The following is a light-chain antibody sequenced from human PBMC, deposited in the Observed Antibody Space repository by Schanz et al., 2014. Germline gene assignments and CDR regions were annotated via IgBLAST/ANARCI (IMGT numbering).Light chain of an antibody. CDR3: AAWDDSLNGWV. V-gene: IGLV1-44*01. CDR2: DNN. J-gene: IGLJ3*02. Sequence: QSVLTQPPSASGTPGQTVTISSSGSTSNIGSNVVNWYQHLPGTAPKLLIYDNNNRPSGVPDRFSGSKSGTSASLAISGLQSEDEADYYCAAWDDSLNGWVFGGGTKLTVL. CDR1: TSNIGSNV.